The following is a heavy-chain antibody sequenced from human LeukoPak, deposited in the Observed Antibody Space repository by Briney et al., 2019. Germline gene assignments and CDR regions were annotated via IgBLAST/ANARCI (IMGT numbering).Heavy chain of an antibody. CDR3: AKGGGGVLAS. D-gene: IGHD3-16*01. CDR2: ISGSGSST. CDR1: GFTFSSYA. J-gene: IGHJ4*02. V-gene: IGHV3-23*01. Sequence: GGSLRLSCAASGFTFSSYAMSWVRQAPGKGLEWVSSISGSGSSTYYADSVKGRFTISRDNSTNTLFLQMNSLKADDTAVYYCAKGGGGVLASWGQGTLVTVSS.